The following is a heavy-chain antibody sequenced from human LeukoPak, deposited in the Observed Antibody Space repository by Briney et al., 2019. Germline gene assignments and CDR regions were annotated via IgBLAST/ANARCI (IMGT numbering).Heavy chain of an antibody. Sequence: ASVKVSCKASGYTFTSYGISWVRQAPGQGLEWMGWISAYNGNTNYAQKLQGRVTMTTDTSTSTAYMELRSLRSDDTAVYYCARDERNLMVRGGYLDYWGQGTLVTVSS. CDR3: ARDERNLMVRGGYLDY. CDR1: GYTFTSYG. D-gene: IGHD3-10*01. CDR2: ISAYNGNT. J-gene: IGHJ4*02. V-gene: IGHV1-18*01.